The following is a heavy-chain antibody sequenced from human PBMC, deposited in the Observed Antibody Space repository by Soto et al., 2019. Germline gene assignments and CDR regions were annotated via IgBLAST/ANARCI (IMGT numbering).Heavy chain of an antibody. D-gene: IGHD2-15*01. CDR1: DCSISGYH. Sequence: SSETLSLTCTVSDCSISGYHWSWIRQPPGKGLEWIGYVYHSGSTNYNPSLKSRVTISVDTSKNQFSLRLNSVTAADTAVYYCARDGRYCSGGSCYSLPYYFDYWGQGTLVTVSS. J-gene: IGHJ4*02. CDR2: VYHSGST. CDR3: ARDGRYCSGGSCYSLPYYFDY. V-gene: IGHV4-59*01.